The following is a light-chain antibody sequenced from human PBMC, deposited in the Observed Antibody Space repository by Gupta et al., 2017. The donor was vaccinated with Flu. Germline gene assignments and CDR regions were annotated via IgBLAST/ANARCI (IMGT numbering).Light chain of an antibody. Sequence: EVIMTQSPATLSVSPGERATLSCRASQSLGSNLAWYQQKPGQPPRLLVYGASTRATGVSARFSGSGSGTDFTLTSTSLQSEDFAVYCCQHYKTWAFGQGTKVEMK. CDR3: QHYKTWA. V-gene: IGKV3-15*01. J-gene: IGKJ1*01. CDR1: QSLGSN. CDR2: GAS.